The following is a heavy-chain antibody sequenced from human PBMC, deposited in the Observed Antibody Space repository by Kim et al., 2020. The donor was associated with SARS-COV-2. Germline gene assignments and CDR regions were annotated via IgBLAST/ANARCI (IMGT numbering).Heavy chain of an antibody. V-gene: IGHV3-33*01. CDR3: ARDLSGYSSSSSAFDI. CDR2: IWYDGSNK. CDR1: GFTFSSYG. D-gene: IGHD6-6*01. Sequence: GGSLRLSCAVSGFTFSSYGMHWVRQAPGKGLEWVAVIWYDGSNKYYVDSVKGRFTISRDNSKNTMYMQMNSLRAEDTAVYYCARDLSGYSSSSSAFDIWGQGTMVTVSS. J-gene: IGHJ3*02.